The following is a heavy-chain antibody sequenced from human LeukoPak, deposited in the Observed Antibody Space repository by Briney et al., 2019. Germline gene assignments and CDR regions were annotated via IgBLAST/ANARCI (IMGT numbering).Heavy chain of an antibody. V-gene: IGHV3-73*01. Sequence: GGSLRLSCAASGFTFSGSAMHWVRQASGKGLEWVGRIRSKANSYATAYAASVKGRFTISRDDSKNTAYLQMNSLKTEDTAVYYCTRQDDSSGYYYTDWGQGTLVTVSS. CDR1: GFTFSGSA. D-gene: IGHD3-22*01. J-gene: IGHJ4*02. CDR2: IRSKANSYAT. CDR3: TRQDDSSGYYYTD.